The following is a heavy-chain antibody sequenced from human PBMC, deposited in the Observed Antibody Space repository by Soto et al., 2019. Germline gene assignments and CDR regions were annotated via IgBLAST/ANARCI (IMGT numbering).Heavy chain of an antibody. J-gene: IGHJ6*02. V-gene: IGHV3-30-3*01. CDR1: GFTFSSYA. D-gene: IGHD6-13*01. CDR3: AISTGYSSSWYPRNGMDV. CDR2: ISYDGSNK. Sequence: PGGSLRLSCAASGFTFSSYAMHWVRQAPGKGLEWVAVISYDGSNKYYADSVKGRFTISRDNSKNTLYLQMNSLRAEDTAVYYCAISTGYSSSWYPRNGMDVWGQGTTVTVS.